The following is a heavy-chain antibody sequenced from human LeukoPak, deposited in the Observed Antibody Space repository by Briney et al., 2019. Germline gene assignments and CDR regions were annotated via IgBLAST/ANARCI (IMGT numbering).Heavy chain of an antibody. CDR3: AKVMYYDFWSGYPYYFDY. J-gene: IGHJ4*02. D-gene: IGHD3-3*01. CDR2: ISGSGGST. V-gene: IGHV3-23*01. CDR1: GFTFSSYA. Sequence: GESLKISCAASGFTFSSYAMSWVRQAPGKGLEWVSAISGSGGSTYYADSVKGRFTISRDNSKNTLYLQMNSLRAEDTAVYYCAKVMYYDFWSGYPYYFDYWGQGTLVTVSS.